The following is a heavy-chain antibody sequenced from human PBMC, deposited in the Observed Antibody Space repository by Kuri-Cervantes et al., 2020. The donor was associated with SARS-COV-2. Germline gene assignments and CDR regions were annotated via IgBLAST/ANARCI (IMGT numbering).Heavy chain of an antibody. CDR2: ISSSSSYI. CDR3: VRDERYCSGGSCYSEAGNWFDP. CDR1: GFTFSSYG. Sequence: GESLKISCAASGFTFSSYGMHWVRQAPGKGLEWVSSISSSSSYIYYADSVKGRFTISRDNAKNSLYLQMNSLRAEDTAVYYCVRDERYCSGGSCYSEAGNWFDPWGQGTLVTVSS. V-gene: IGHV3-21*01. D-gene: IGHD2-15*01. J-gene: IGHJ5*02.